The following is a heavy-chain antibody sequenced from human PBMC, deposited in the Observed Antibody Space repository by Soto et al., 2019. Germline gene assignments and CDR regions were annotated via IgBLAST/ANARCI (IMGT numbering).Heavy chain of an antibody. CDR3: ARGGGQQLAFWFDP. V-gene: IGHV6-1*01. Sequence: TLSLTCAISGDSVSSNSAAWNWIRQSSSRGLEWLGRTYYRSKWYNDYAVSVKSRITINPDTSKNQFSLQLNSVTPEDTAVYYCARGGGQQLAFWFDPWGQGTLVTVSS. CDR1: GDSVSSNSAA. J-gene: IGHJ5*02. CDR2: TYYRSKWYN. D-gene: IGHD6-13*01.